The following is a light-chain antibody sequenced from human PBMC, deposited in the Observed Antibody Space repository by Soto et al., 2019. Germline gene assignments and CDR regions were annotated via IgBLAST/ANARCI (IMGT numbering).Light chain of an antibody. CDR2: GAS. Sequence: EIVMTQSPATLSVSPGERATLSCRASQSVNSNLAWYQQKPGQAPRLLIYGASTRATGVPARFSGSGSGTEFTLPVSSLQSEDFAVYFCQQYHNWPTFGQGTKVEIK. J-gene: IGKJ1*01. V-gene: IGKV3-15*01. CDR3: QQYHNWPT. CDR1: QSVNSN.